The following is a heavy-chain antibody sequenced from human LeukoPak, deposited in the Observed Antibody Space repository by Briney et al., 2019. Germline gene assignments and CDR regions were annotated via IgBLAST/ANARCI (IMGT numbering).Heavy chain of an antibody. V-gene: IGHV5-51*01. CDR2: IYPGDSDT. D-gene: IGHD3-10*01. J-gene: IGHJ3*02. CDR3: ARRSSGSYSDDAFDI. CDR1: GYSFTSYW. Sequence: GESLKISCKGSGYSFTSYWIGWVRQMPGKGLEWMGIIYPGDSDTRYSPSFQGQVTISADKSISTAYLQWSSLKASDTAMYYCARRSSGSYSDDAFDIWGQGTMVTVSS.